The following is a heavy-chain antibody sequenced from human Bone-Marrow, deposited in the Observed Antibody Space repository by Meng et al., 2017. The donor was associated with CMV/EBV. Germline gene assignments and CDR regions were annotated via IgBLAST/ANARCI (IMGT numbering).Heavy chain of an antibody. D-gene: IGHD1-26*01. V-gene: IGHV3-48*04. J-gene: IGHJ6*02. CDR1: GFTFSSYS. Sequence: GESLKISCAASGFTFSSYSMNWVRQAPGKGLEWVSYISSSSSTIYYADSVKGRFTISRDNAKNSLYLQMNSLRAEDTAVYYCARDSTIVGVKGYYYGMDVCGQGTTVTVSS. CDR3: ARDSTIVGVKGYYYGMDV. CDR2: ISSSSSTI.